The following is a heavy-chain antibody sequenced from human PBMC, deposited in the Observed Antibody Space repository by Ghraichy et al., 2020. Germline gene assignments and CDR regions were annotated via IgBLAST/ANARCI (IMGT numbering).Heavy chain of an antibody. V-gene: IGHV4-34*01. CDR1: GGSFSGYY. Sequence: SETLSLTCAVYGGSFSGYYWSWIRQPPGKGLEWIGEINHSGSTNYNPSLKSRVTISVDTSKNQFSLKLSSVTAADTAVYYCARGGGLVPAAPNGMDVWGQGTTVTGSS. CDR2: INHSGST. D-gene: IGHD2-2*01. CDR3: ARGGGLVPAAPNGMDV. J-gene: IGHJ6*02.